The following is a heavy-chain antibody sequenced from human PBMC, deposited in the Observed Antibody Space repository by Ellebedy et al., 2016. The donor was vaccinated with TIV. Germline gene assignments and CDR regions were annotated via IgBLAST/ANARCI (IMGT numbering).Heavy chain of an antibody. D-gene: IGHD4-23*01. CDR2: MSNDGSNT. V-gene: IGHV3-30*18. CDR3: AKERHPRHPRWMGPTYFDY. J-gene: IGHJ4*02. Sequence: PGGSLRLSCAASGFTFSSYAMHWVRQAPGKGLEWVAVMSNDGSNTYYVDSVRGRFTISRDNSNNTLYLQMTSLRTEDTAVYYCAKERHPRHPRWMGPTYFDYWGQGTLVAVSS. CDR1: GFTFSSYA.